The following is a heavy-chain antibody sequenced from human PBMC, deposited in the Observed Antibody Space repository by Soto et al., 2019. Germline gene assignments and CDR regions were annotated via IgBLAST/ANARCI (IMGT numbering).Heavy chain of an antibody. D-gene: IGHD1-26*01. Sequence: QVRLQESGPGLVKPSETLSLTCAVSGTSFGTYYWSWIRQPPGKGLEWIGYIFYSGHLKYNPSLKSRHTRSVDPPEHHISLSLTSVTAADTAVYYCAREGGGYRFDYWGQGALVTVSS. CDR1: GTSFGTYY. V-gene: IGHV4-59*01. CDR2: IFYSGHL. J-gene: IGHJ4*02. CDR3: AREGGGYRFDY.